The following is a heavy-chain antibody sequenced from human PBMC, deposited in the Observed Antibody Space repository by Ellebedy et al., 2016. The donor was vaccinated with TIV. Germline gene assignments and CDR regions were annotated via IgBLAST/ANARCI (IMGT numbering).Heavy chain of an antibody. CDR3: ARRISGTYGDDALDI. CDR2: IHTGGDT. J-gene: IGHJ3*02. CDR1: GFTVSYTY. D-gene: IGHD1-20*01. V-gene: IGHV3-53*01. Sequence: GGSLRLSCAASGFTVSYTYMSWVRQAPGKGLEWVSVIHTGGDTYYAYSVKGRFTISRDSSKNTLYLQMNSLRAEDTAVYYCARRISGTYGDDALDIWGQGTMVTVSS.